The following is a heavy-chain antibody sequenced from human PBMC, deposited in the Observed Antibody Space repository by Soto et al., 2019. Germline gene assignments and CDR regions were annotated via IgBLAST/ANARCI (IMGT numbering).Heavy chain of an antibody. J-gene: IGHJ4*02. CDR3: ARGSLRLERGGVFDY. D-gene: IGHD1-1*01. CDR1: GFTFSSYS. Sequence: GGSLRLSCAASGFTFSSYSMNWVRQAPGKGLEWVSYISSSSSTIYYADSVKGRFTISRDNAKNSLYLQMNSLRDEDTAVYYCARGSLRLERGGVFDYWGQGTLVTVPQ. V-gene: IGHV3-48*02. CDR2: ISSSSSTI.